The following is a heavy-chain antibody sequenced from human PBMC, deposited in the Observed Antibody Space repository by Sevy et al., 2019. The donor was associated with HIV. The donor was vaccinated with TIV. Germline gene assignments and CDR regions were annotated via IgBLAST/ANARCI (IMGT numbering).Heavy chain of an antibody. CDR3: ARTASLDYFFYYAMDV. V-gene: IGHV3-74*01. D-gene: IGHD1-1*01. J-gene: IGHJ6*02. CDR2: VNSDGSST. Sequence: GGSLRLSCTASGFTLSTYWMHWARQAPGKGLVWVSRVNSDGSSTIYADSVKGRFTISRDNAKNTLYLQMNSLRAEDTAVYYCARTASLDYFFYYAMDVWGQGTTVTVSS. CDR1: GFTLSTYW.